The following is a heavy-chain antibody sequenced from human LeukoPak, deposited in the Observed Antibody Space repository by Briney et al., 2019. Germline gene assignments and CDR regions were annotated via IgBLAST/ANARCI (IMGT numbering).Heavy chain of an antibody. CDR1: GYTFTSYD. CDR2: MNPNSGNT. D-gene: IGHD3-16*02. Sequence: ASVKVSCKASGYTFTSYDINWVRQATGQGLEWMGWMNPNSGNTGYAQKFQGRVTMTRNTSISTAYMELSSLRSEDTAVYYCATFVIPYYYYGMDVWGQGTTVTVSS. V-gene: IGHV1-8*01. J-gene: IGHJ6*02. CDR3: ATFVIPYYYYGMDV.